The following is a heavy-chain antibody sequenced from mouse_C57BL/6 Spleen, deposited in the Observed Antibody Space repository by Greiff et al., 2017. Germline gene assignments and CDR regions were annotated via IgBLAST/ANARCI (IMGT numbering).Heavy chain of an antibody. CDR2: IHPNSGST. Sequence: QVHVKQPGAELVKPGASVKLSCKASGYTFTSYWMHWVKQRPGQGLEWIGMIHPNSGSTNYNEKFKSKATLTVDKSSSTAYMQLSSLTSEDSAVYYCARGYGSSPYAMDYWGQGTSVTVSS. D-gene: IGHD1-1*01. V-gene: IGHV1-64*01. J-gene: IGHJ4*01. CDR3: ARGYGSSPYAMDY. CDR1: GYTFTSYW.